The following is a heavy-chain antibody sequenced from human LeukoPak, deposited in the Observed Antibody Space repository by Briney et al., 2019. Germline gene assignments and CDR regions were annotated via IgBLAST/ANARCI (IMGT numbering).Heavy chain of an antibody. CDR3: ARGRRGYDAFDI. V-gene: IGHV3-15*05. Sequence: GGSLRLSCAASGFTFSSAWMTWVRQTPEKGLEWVGRIKEISNGGTTDYAAPVKDRFTISRDDSINTLYLQMNSLRAEDTAVYYCARGRRGYDAFDIWGQGTMVTVSS. D-gene: IGHD3-16*01. CDR1: GFTFSSAW. CDR2: IKEISNGGTT. J-gene: IGHJ3*02.